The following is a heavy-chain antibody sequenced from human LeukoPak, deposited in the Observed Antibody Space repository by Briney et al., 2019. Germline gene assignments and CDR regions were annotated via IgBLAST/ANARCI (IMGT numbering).Heavy chain of an antibody. CDR1: GFTVSSSY. D-gene: IGHD6-19*01. J-gene: IGHJ4*02. Sequence: PGGSLRLSCAASGFTVSSSYMSWVRQAPGKGLEWVSIVYSGGSIYYADSVKGRFTTSRHNSNNTLDLQMNSLRTEDTAMYYCARSYNSAWLDYWGQGTPVTVSS. CDR3: ARSYNSAWLDY. V-gene: IGHV3-53*04. CDR2: VYSGGSI.